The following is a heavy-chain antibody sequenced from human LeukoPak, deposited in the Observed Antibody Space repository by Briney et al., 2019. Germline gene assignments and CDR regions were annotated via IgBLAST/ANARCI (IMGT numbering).Heavy chain of an antibody. D-gene: IGHD3-16*02. J-gene: IGHJ4*02. CDR1: GGSISSYY. V-gene: IGHV4-59*12. Sequence: ASETLSLTCTVSGGSISSYYWSWIRQPPGKGLEWIGYIYYSGSTYYNPSLKSRVTISVDTSKNQFSLKLSSVTAADTAVYYCARDWVWGSYRLFDYWGQGTLVTVSS. CDR2: IYYSGST. CDR3: ARDWVWGSYRLFDY.